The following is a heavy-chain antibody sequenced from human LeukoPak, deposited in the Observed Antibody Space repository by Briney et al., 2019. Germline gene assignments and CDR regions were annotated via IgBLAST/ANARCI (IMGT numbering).Heavy chain of an antibody. Sequence: PGGSLRLSCTASGFTFGDYGISWVRQAPGKGLEWVGFIRSKAYGGTIEYDASVKGRFTISRDDSKNIAYLQMNSLKTEDTAVYYCCRGSTVRGAKYYFDYWGQGTLVTVSS. CDR1: GFTFGDYG. J-gene: IGHJ4*02. V-gene: IGHV3-49*04. D-gene: IGHD3-10*01. CDR3: CRGSTVRGAKYYFDY. CDR2: IRSKAYGGTI.